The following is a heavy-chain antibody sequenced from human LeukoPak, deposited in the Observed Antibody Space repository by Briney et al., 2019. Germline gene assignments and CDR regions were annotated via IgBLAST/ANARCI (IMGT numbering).Heavy chain of an antibody. CDR2: IISSSSYI. D-gene: IGHD1-1*01. V-gene: IGHV3-21*01. CDR3: ARGQGWNPEAVTNAFDI. Sequence: GGSLRLSRAASGFTFSSYSMNWVRQAPGKGLEWVSSIISSSSYIYYADSVKGRFTISRDNAKNSLYLQMNSLRAEDTAVYYCARGQGWNPEAVTNAFDIWGQGTMVTVSS. CDR1: GFTFSSYS. J-gene: IGHJ3*02.